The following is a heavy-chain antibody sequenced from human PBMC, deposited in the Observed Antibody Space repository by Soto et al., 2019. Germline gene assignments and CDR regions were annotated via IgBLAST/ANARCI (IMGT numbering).Heavy chain of an antibody. J-gene: IGHJ4*02. Sequence: QVQLQESGPGLVKPSETLSLTCTVSGGSISSYYWSWIRQPPGKGLEWIGYIYYSGSTNYNPSLKSGVTIAVDTSKNQFSLTLSSVTAADTAVYYCARHVKTVVGATLFDYWGQGTLVTVSS. CDR2: IYYSGST. CDR1: GGSISSYY. V-gene: IGHV4-59*08. D-gene: IGHD1-26*01. CDR3: ARHVKTVVGATLFDY.